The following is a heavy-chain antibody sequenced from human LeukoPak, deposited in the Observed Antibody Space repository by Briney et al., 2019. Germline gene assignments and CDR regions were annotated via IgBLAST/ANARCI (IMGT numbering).Heavy chain of an antibody. J-gene: IGHJ4*02. D-gene: IGHD5-24*01. V-gene: IGHV1-69*05. CDR2: IIPIFGTA. CDR1: GGTFSSYA. CDR3: APLEDPVEGY. Sequence: SVKVSCKASGGTFSSYAISWVRQAPGQGLEWMGGIIPIFGTANYPQKFQGRVTITTDESTSTAYMELSSLRSEDTAVYYCAPLEDPVEGYWGQGTLVTVSS.